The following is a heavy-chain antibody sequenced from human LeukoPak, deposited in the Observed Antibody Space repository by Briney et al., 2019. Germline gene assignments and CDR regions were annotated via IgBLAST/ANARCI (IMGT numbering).Heavy chain of an antibody. D-gene: IGHD3-22*01. J-gene: IGHJ6*03. CDR2: IYYSGST. CDR3: ARRYDSTSYYYYYMDV. Sequence: SETLSLTCTVSGGSISSYYWSWIRQPPGKGLEWIGYIYYSGSTNYNPSLKSRVTISVDTSKNQFSLKLSSVTAADTAVYYCARRYDSTSYYYYYMDVWGKGTTVTVSS. CDR1: GGSISSYY. V-gene: IGHV4-59*08.